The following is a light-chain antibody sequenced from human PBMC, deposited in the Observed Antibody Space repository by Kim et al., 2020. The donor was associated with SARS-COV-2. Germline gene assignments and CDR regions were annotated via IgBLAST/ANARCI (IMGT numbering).Light chain of an antibody. V-gene: IGKV1-17*01. J-gene: IGKJ2*01. CDR1: EGIRNE. CDR3: LQYNSYPLT. CDR2: AAF. Sequence: ASVGDRVSSTWRASEGIRNELGWYQQKPGTAPKRLIYAAFSLQSGVPSRFSGSGPGTEFTLTISSLQPEDFATYYCLQYNSYPLTFGQGTKLEI.